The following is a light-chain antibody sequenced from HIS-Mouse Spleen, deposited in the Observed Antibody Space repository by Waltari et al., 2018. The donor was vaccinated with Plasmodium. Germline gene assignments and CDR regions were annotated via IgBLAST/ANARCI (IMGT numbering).Light chain of an antibody. CDR3: QQYNSYST. Sequence: DIQMTQSPSTLSASVGDRVTITCRASQSISSWLAWYQQKPGKAPKLLIYKASSLESVVPLRFSGSGAGTEFTITISSLQPDDVATYYCQQYNSYSTFGQGTKLEIK. J-gene: IGKJ2*01. V-gene: IGKV1-5*03. CDR2: KAS. CDR1: QSISSW.